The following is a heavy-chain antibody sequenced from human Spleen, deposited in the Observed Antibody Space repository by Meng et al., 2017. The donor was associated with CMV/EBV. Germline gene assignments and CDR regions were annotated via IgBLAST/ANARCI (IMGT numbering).Heavy chain of an antibody. CDR1: VTVYRKRPT. D-gene: IGHD6-19*01. V-gene: IGHV6-1*01. CDR2: TFYRSRWSN. Sequence: VTVYRKRPTSSSFIRSPSRCLVWLGRTFYRSRWSNDYAVSVKGRITINPDTSKNQFSLQLNSVTPEDTAVYYCAKVRHSSGWYYFDYWGQGTLVTVSS. CDR3: AKVRHSSGWYYFDY. J-gene: IGHJ4*02.